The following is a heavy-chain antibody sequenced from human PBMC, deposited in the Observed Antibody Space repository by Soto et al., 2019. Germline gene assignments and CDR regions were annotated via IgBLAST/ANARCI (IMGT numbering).Heavy chain of an antibody. J-gene: IGHJ5*02. Sequence: QITLKESGPTLVKPTQTLKLTCTFSGFSLSTTGASVGWIRQPPGKALDWLALIYWDDDKRDSPSLKSRLTITKDTSKNHVVLTMTNKDPVDTATYYCAHRHAAATGRGCNGFDTWGQGTLVTVSS. CDR3: AHRHAAATGRGCNGFDT. CDR1: GFSLSTTGAS. CDR2: IYWDDDK. V-gene: IGHV2-5*02. D-gene: IGHD6-13*01.